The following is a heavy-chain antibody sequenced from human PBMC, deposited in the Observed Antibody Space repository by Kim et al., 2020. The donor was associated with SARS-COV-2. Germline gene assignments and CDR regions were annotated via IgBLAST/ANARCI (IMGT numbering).Heavy chain of an antibody. V-gene: IGHV1-46*01. D-gene: IGHD5-18*01. CDR1: GYTFTSYY. Sequence: ASVKVSCKASGYTFTSYYMHWVRQAPGQGLEWMGIINPSGGSTSYAQKFQGRVTMTRDTSTSTVYMELSSLRSEDTAVYYCARVSGYSYGYVGRTDRDYWGQGTLVTVSS. CDR3: ARVSGYSYGYVGRTDRDY. CDR2: INPSGGST. J-gene: IGHJ4*02.